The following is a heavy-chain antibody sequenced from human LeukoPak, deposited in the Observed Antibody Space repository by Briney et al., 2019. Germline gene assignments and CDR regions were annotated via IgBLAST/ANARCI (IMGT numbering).Heavy chain of an antibody. D-gene: IGHD3-10*01. CDR2: MNPNSGNT. V-gene: IGHV1-8*01. CDR1: GYTLTSYD. CDR3: ARGSGSYVYYYYYMDV. J-gene: IGHJ6*03. Sequence: ASVKVSCKASGYTLTSYDINWVRQATGQGLEWMGWMNPNSGNTGYAQKFQGRVTMTRNTSISTAYMELSSLRSEDTAVYYCARGSGSYVYYYYYMDVWGKGTTVTISS.